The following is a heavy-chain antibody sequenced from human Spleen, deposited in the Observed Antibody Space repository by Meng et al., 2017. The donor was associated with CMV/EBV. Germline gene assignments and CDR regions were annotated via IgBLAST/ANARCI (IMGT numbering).Heavy chain of an antibody. J-gene: IGHJ4*02. CDR3: ARDLSLNTYYFETTGMKY. V-gene: IGHV3-74*01. D-gene: IGHD3-22*01. CDR1: GFAFGTYW. CDR2: IIKDGSVT. Sequence: GESLKISCAGSGFAFGTYWMHWVRQGPGKGLVWVSSIIKDGSVTHYADFVKGRFTVSRDNAKNTLYLQISNLTSEDTAVYYCARDLSLNTYYFETTGMKYWGQGTLVTVSS.